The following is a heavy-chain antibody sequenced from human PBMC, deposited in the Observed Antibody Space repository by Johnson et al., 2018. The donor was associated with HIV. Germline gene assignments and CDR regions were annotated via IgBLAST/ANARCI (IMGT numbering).Heavy chain of an antibody. J-gene: IGHJ3*02. Sequence: QVQLVESGGGVVQPGRSLRLSCAASGFTFSSYGMHWVRQAPGKGLEWVAVIWYDGSNKYYADSVKGRFTISIDNSKNSLYLQMNSLRAEDTALYYCAKDIEWELQNDAFDIWGQGTMVTVSS. CDR2: IWYDGSNK. CDR3: AKDIEWELQNDAFDI. V-gene: IGHV3-33*06. D-gene: IGHD1-26*01. CDR1: GFTFSSYG.